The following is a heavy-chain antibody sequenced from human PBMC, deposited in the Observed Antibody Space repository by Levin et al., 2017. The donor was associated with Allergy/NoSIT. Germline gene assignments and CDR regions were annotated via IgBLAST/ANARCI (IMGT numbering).Heavy chain of an antibody. J-gene: IGHJ3*01. CDR2: IIPIYNTP. CDR1: GDTFNRYI. Sequence: SVKVSCKASGDTFNRYIISWVRQAPGQGLEWMGGIIPIYNTPKYAQKFKGRVTIIAEDSTGTGYMELSSLTSEDTAVYYCARDGLGYCSGDNCLDAFDVWGQGTMVIVSS. D-gene: IGHD2-15*01. CDR3: ARDGLGYCSGDNCLDAFDV. V-gene: IGHV1-69*13.